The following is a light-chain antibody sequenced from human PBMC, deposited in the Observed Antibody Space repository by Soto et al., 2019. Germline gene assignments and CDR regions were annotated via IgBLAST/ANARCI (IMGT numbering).Light chain of an antibody. CDR2: GAS. CDR3: LQNHTYPRT. J-gene: IGKJ1*01. CDR1: QDVSDD. V-gene: IGKV1-6*01. Sequence: AIQMTQSPSSLSASVGDRVTITCRASQDVSDDVGWYQQTPGKAPKLLISGASRLQSGVPSRFSGSGSGAAFTLTITSLQPEDSATYYCLQNHTYPRTFGQGTKVEI.